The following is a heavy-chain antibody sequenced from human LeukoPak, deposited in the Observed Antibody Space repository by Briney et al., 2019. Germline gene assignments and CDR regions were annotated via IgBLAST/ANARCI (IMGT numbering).Heavy chain of an antibody. CDR2: IYTSGST. Sequence: SETLSLTCTVSGGSISSYYWSWIRQPAGKGLEWIGRIYTSGSTNYNPSLKSRVTMSVDTSKNQFSLKLSSVTAADTAVYYCARASXDYDYVWGTXMGFDYXGQGTLVTVSS. J-gene: IGHJ4*02. V-gene: IGHV4-4*07. D-gene: IGHD3-16*01. CDR3: ARASXDYDYVWGTXMGFDY. CDR1: GGSISSYY.